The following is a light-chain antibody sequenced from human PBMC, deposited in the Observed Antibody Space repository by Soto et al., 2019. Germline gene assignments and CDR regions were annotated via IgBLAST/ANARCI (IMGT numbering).Light chain of an antibody. J-gene: IGLJ1*01. CDR3: SSYTSASTRLYL. V-gene: IGLV2-14*01. CDR1: SSDVGGYNY. CDR2: GVT. Sequence: QSVLTQPASVSGSPGQSITISCTGTSSDVGGYNYVSWYQQHPGIAPKLLIYGVTNRPSGVSTRFSGSKSGNTASLTISGLQAEDEADYHCSSYTSASTRLYLFGTGTKVTVL.